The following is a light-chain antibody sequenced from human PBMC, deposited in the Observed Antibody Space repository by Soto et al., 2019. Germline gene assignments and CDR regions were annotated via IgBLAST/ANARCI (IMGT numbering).Light chain of an antibody. Sequence: DIQMTQSPSSVSASVGDTVTITCRASQDVSTWLAWYQQRPGKAPNLLIYAASSLQIGVPSRFSGSGSGTVFPLTTPALQPEDFATYYCQQGLSFPITFAQGTRLDIK. J-gene: IGKJ5*01. CDR1: QDVSTW. V-gene: IGKV1-12*01. CDR3: QQGLSFPIT. CDR2: AAS.